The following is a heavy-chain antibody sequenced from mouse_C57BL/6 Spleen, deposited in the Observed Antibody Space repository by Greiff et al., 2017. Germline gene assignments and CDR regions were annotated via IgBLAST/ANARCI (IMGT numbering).Heavy chain of an antibody. CDR1: GYTFTSYW. J-gene: IGHJ2*01. D-gene: IGHD2-3*01. Sequence: VQLQQPGAELVRPGSSVKLSCKASGYTFTSYWMDWVKQRPGQGLEWIGNIYPSDSETHYNQKFKDKATLTVDKSSSTAYMQLSSLTSEDSAVYYCARSYDGYDYWGQGTTLTVSS. CDR2: IYPSDSET. V-gene: IGHV1-61*01. CDR3: ARSYDGYDY.